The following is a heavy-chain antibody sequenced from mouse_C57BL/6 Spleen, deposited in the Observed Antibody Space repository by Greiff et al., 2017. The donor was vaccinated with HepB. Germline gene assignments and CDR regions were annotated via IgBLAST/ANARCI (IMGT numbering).Heavy chain of an antibody. V-gene: IGHV7-3*01. D-gene: IGHD1-1*01. Sequence: EVKVVESGGGLVQPGGSLSLSCAASGFTFTDYYMSWVRQPPGKALEWLGFIRNKANGYTTEYSASVKGRFTISRDNSQSILYLQMNALRAEDGATYYCARSLRMGAMDYWGQGTSVTVSS. CDR3: ARSLRMGAMDY. CDR1: GFTFTDYY. J-gene: IGHJ4*01. CDR2: IRNKANGYTT.